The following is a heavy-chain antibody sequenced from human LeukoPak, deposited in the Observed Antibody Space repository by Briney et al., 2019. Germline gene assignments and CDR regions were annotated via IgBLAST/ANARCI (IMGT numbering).Heavy chain of an antibody. CDR2: IYHNGDT. J-gene: IGHJ4*02. Sequence: SETLSLTCSVSGFSISAAYYWGWIRQSPGKGLQWIANIYHNGDTYYNPSLKRRVTISLYKSKNYFSLNLRSVTAADTAVYYCARARTTLQTPHFDYWGLGTLVTVSS. D-gene: IGHD1-14*01. CDR3: ARARTTLQTPHFDY. CDR1: GFSISAAYY. V-gene: IGHV4-38-2*02.